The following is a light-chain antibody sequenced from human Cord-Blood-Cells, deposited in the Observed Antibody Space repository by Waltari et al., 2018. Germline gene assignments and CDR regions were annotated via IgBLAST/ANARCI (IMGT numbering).Light chain of an antibody. Sequence: AIRMTQSPSSFSASTGDRVTITCRASQGISSYLAWYQQKPGKAPKLLIYAASTLQSGVPSRFSGSGSGTDFTLTISCLQSEDFATYYCQQRSNWQTFGQGTRLEIK. CDR2: AAS. CDR1: QGISSY. CDR3: QQRSNWQT. V-gene: IGKV1-8*01. J-gene: IGKJ5*01.